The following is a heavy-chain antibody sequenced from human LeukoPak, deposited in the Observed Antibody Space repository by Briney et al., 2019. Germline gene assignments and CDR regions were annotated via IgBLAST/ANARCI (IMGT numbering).Heavy chain of an antibody. V-gene: IGHV3-23*01. CDR2: IHGGDSSGVTT. D-gene: IGHD3-10*01. CDR3: GRGMRDYYGLDY. Sequence: PGGSLRLSCAASGFTLYHYGMSWVRQAPGKRLEWVSSIHGGDSSGVTTFYADSVKGRFTISRDNAKNTLYLQMNRLTVEDTAVYYCGRGMRDYYGLDYWGQGFLVTVSS. CDR1: GFTLYHYG. J-gene: IGHJ4*02.